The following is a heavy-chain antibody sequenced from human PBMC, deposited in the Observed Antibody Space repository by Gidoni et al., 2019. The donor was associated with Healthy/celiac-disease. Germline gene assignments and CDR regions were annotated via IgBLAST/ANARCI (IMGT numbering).Heavy chain of an antibody. CDR3: AKDISSSWYQYNWFDP. J-gene: IGHJ5*02. Sequence: EVQLVESGGGLVQPGRSLRLSCAASGFTFDDYAMHWVRQAPGKGLEWVSGISWNSGSIGYADSVKGRFTISRDNAKNSLYLQMNSLRAEDTALYYCAKDISSSWYQYNWFDPWGQGTLVTVSS. CDR1: GFTFDDYA. CDR2: ISWNSGSI. V-gene: IGHV3-9*01. D-gene: IGHD6-13*01.